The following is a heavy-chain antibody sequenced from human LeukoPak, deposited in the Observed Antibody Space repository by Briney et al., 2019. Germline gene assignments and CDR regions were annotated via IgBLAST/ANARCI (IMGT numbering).Heavy chain of an antibody. V-gene: IGHV3-30-3*01. J-gene: IGHJ3*02. CDR1: GFTFSSYA. CDR2: LSYDGSNK. Sequence: GKSLRLSCAASGFTFSSYAMHWVPQAPGKGREWVAVLSYDGSNKYYADSVKGRFTISRDNSKNTLYLQMNSLRAEDTAVYYCAVDAFDIWGQGTMVTVSS. CDR3: AVDAFDI.